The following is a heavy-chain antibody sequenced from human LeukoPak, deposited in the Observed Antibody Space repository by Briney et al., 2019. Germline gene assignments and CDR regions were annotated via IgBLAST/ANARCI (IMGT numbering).Heavy chain of an antibody. CDR2: INAGNGNT. CDR1: GYTFNKYA. CDR3: ARAKGYGDYDNDAFDI. D-gene: IGHD4-17*01. V-gene: IGHV1-3*01. Sequence: GASVKVSCKASGYTFNKYAINWVRQAPGQRLEWMGWINAGNGNTKYSQKFQGRVTITRDTSASTAYMELSSLRSEDTAVYYCARAKGYGDYDNDAFDIWGQGTMVTVSS. J-gene: IGHJ3*02.